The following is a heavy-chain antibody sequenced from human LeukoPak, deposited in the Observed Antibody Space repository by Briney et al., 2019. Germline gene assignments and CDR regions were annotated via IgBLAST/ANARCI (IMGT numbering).Heavy chain of an antibody. J-gene: IGHJ6*02. Sequence: PGGSLRLSCAASGFTFSNYAMSWVRQAPGKGLEWVSSVTYSGGGSYYADSVKGRFTVSRDNSKNTLYLQMSSLRADDTAVYYCAKTGRVRGPYYYYYGMDVWGQGTTVIVSS. V-gene: IGHV3-23*01. CDR1: GFTFSNYA. CDR3: AKTGRVRGPYYYYYGMDV. CDR2: VTYSGGGS.